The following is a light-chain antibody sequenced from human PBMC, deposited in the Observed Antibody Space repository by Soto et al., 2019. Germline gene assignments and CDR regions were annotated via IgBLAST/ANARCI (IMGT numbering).Light chain of an antibody. V-gene: IGLV1-47*01. CDR2: RNS. J-gene: IGLJ2*01. CDR3: AAWDDSLSGVV. CDR1: SSNIGSNY. Sequence: QSVLTQPPSASGTHGQRVTLSCSGSSSNIGSNYVYWYQQLPGTVPQLLIYRNSERPSGVPDRFSGSKSGTSASLAISGLRSEDEADYYCAAWDDSLSGVVFGGGTKLTVL.